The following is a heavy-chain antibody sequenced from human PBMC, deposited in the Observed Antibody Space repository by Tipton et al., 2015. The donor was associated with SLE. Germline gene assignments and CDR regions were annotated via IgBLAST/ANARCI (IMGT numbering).Heavy chain of an antibody. D-gene: IGHD6-13*01. CDR3: ARGQQQLESFDI. J-gene: IGHJ3*02. CDR2: MNPNSGNT. Sequence: QVQLVQSGAEVKKPGASVKVSCKASGYTFTSYGISWVRQAPGQGLEWMGWMNPNSGNTGYAQKFQGRVTMTRNTSISTAYMELSSLRSEDTAVYYCARGQQQLESFDIWGQGTMVTVSS. CDR1: GYTFTSYG. V-gene: IGHV1-8*02.